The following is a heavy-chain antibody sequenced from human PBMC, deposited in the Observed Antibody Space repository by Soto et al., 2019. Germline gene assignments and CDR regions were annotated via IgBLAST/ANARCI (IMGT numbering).Heavy chain of an antibody. CDR2: ITDSGGRT. D-gene: IGHD2-21*01. Sequence: PGGSLGLSCAASGFSFSTYAMSWVRQAPRKGLEWVSTITDSGGRTYYADAVKGRFTISRDNSKNTLYLQMNSLRGEDAAVYYCAKDGGDSCRADADDMWGQGRRV. V-gene: IGHV3-23*01. CDR3: AKDGGDSCRADADDM. CDR1: GFSFSTYA. J-gene: IGHJ3*02.